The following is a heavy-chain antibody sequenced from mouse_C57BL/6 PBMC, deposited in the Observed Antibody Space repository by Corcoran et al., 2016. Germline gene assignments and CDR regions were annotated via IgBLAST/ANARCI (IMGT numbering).Heavy chain of an antibody. J-gene: IGHJ1*03. V-gene: IGHV1-26*01. Sequence: EVQLQQSGPELVKPGASVKISCKASGYTFTDYYMNWVKQSHGKSLEWIGDINPNNGGTSYNQKFKGKATLTVDKSSSTAYMELRSLTSEDSAVYDCANSYGSSFDVWGTGTTVTFSS. CDR2: INPNNGGT. CDR3: ANSYGSSFDV. CDR1: GYTFTDYY. D-gene: IGHD1-1*01.